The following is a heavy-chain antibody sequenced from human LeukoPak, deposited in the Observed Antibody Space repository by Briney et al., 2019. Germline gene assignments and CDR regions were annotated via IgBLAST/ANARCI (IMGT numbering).Heavy chain of an antibody. CDR1: GYTFTSYD. J-gene: IGHJ4*02. CDR3: ARVAGSIDY. V-gene: IGHV1-8*03. CDR2: INLKSGYT. Sequence: ASVKVSCKASGYTFTSYDINWVRQASAQGREWMGWINLKSGYTGYAQKFQGRVTITRDTSISTAYMELSSLRSEDTAVYYCARVAGSIDYWGQGTLVTVSS. D-gene: IGHD6-19*01.